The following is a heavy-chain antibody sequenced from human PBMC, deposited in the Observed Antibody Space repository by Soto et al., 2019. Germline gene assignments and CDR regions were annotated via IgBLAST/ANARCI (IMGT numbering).Heavy chain of an antibody. D-gene: IGHD5-18*01. CDR3: AKEKRIQLWSLGPTEV. J-gene: IGHJ6*04. CDR1: GFTFDDYT. Sequence: EVQLVESGGGLVQPGRSLRLSCAASGFTFDDYTIHWVRQAPGKGLEWVSGISGNSAKIGYADSVKGRFTISRDNAKNSVYLQMNSLRPEDTALYSCAKEKRIQLWSLGPTEVWGTGTTVTVSS. CDR2: ISGNSAKI. V-gene: IGHV3-9*01.